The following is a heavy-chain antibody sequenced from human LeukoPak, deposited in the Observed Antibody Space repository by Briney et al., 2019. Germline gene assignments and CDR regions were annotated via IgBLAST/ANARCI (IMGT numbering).Heavy chain of an antibody. CDR3: AKDPNGDYVGAFDY. CDR1: GFSITIYA. D-gene: IGHD4-17*01. J-gene: IGHJ4*02. Sequence: GGTLRLSCAASGFSITIYAMTWVRRAPGKGLGWVSSITGSGAHTSYADSVKGRFTISRDNSRNTLYLQMNSLRAEDTAIYYCAKDPNGDYVGAFDYWGPGTLVTVSS. V-gene: IGHV3-23*01. CDR2: ITGSGAHT.